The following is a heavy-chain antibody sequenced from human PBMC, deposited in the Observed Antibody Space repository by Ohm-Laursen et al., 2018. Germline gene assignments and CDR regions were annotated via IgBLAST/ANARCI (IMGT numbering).Heavy chain of an antibody. Sequence: ASVKVSCKASGYTFTSYDINWVRQATGQGLEWMGWMNPNSGNTGYAQKFQGRVTMTRNTSISTAYMELSSLRSEDTAVYYCARGLGPQYCSSTSCYGGPVGYWGQGTLVTVSS. D-gene: IGHD2-2*01. V-gene: IGHV1-8*01. CDR3: ARGLGPQYCSSTSCYGGPVGY. J-gene: IGHJ4*02. CDR2: MNPNSGNT. CDR1: GYTFTSYD.